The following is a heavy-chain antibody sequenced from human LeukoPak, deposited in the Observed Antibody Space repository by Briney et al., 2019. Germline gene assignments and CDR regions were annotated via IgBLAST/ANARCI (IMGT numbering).Heavy chain of an antibody. CDR1: GFTFSSYW. Sequence: AGSLRLSCAASGFTFSSYWMCWVRQAPGKGLEWVANIKQDGSEKYYVDSVKGRFSISRDNAKNSLYLQMNSLRAEDTAVYYCARVPFYYMDVWGKGTTVTVSS. J-gene: IGHJ6*03. CDR3: ARVPFYYMDV. V-gene: IGHV3-7*01. CDR2: IKQDGSEK.